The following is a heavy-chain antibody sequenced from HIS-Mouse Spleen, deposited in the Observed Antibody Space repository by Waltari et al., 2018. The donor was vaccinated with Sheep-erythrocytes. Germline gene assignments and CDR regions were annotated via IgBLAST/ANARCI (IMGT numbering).Heavy chain of an antibody. CDR1: GFTFSSYS. CDR2: ISSSSSYI. Sequence: EVQLVESGGGLVKPGGSLRLSCAASGFTFSSYSMNLVRQAPGEGLEWVSSISSSSSYIYYADSVKGRFTISRDNAKNSLYLQMNSLRAEDTAVYYCARVASGATFDYWGQGTLVTVSS. CDR3: ARVASGATFDY. D-gene: IGHD1-26*01. J-gene: IGHJ4*02. V-gene: IGHV3-21*01.